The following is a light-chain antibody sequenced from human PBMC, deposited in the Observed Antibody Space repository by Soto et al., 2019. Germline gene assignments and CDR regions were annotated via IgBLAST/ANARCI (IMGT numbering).Light chain of an antibody. CDR2: DTS. V-gene: IGKV3-11*01. CDR1: QSISSF. CDR3: QHRSNWPPG. J-gene: IGKJ5*01. Sequence: EVVLTQSPATLSVSQGDRASLSCRASQSISSFLAWYQQKPGQLPRLPIYDTSNRATGIPASFSGSGSGTDFTLSISSLAPEDFAVYYCQHRSNWPPGFGQGTRLEI.